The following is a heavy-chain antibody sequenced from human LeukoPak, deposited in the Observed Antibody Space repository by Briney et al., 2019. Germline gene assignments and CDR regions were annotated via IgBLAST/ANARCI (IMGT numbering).Heavy chain of an antibody. V-gene: IGHV3-30*03. J-gene: IGHJ4*02. CDR1: EFTLSRFD. Sequence: PGGSLRLSCITSEFTLSRFDMHWVRQAPGKGLEWVSFISYDGKTEDYADSVKGRFTISRDNSKNTVYLQMNSLGVEDTAMYFCAGKSPLFGVVNRPVGYWGQGTLVTVSS. D-gene: IGHD3-3*01. CDR3: AGKSPLFGVVNRPVGY. CDR2: ISYDGKTE.